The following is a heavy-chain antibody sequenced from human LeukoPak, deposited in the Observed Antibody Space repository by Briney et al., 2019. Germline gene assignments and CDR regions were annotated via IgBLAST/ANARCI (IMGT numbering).Heavy chain of an antibody. CDR2: ISSGSSTK. CDR3: ARVQRGGSYSYPDY. Sequence: GGSLRLSCAASGFAFISYSINWVRQAPGKGLEWVSYISSGSSTKHYADSVKGRFTISRDNAKNSLYLQMNSLRAEDTAVYYCARVQRGGSYSYPDYWGQGTLVTASS. J-gene: IGHJ4*02. D-gene: IGHD1-26*01. V-gene: IGHV3-48*01. CDR1: GFAFISYS.